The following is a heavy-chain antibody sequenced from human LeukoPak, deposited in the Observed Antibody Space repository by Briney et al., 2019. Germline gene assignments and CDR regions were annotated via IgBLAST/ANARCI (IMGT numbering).Heavy chain of an antibody. CDR2: ISSSSSYI. J-gene: IGHJ6*03. V-gene: IGHV3-21*01. CDR1: GFTFSSYS. D-gene: IGHD6-13*01. Sequence: GGSLRLSCAASGFTFSSYSMNWVRQAPGKGLEWVSSISSSSSYIYYADSVKGRFTISRDNAKNSLYLQMNSLRAEDTAVYYCARDLKQQLVYPAIYMDVWGKGTTVTVSS. CDR3: ARDLKQQLVYPAIYMDV.